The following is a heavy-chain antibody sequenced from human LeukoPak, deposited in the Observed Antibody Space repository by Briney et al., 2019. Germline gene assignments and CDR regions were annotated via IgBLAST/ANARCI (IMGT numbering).Heavy chain of an antibody. CDR2: INSDGAT. CDR1: GFTFRSYW. V-gene: IGHV3-74*01. Sequence: GGSLRLSCAASGFTFRSYWMHWVRQVPGKGLVWVSLINSDGATSHADSVKGRFTIPRDNAENTLYLRMNSLRAEDTAVYYCARSAADAFDYWGQGTLVTVSS. CDR3: ARSAADAFDY. J-gene: IGHJ4*02.